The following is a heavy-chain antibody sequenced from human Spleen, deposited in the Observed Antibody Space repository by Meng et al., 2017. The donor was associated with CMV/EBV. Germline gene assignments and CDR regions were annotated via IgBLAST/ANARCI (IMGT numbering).Heavy chain of an antibody. CDR2: IRYDGSNK. D-gene: IGHD2-2*01. CDR1: GFTFSSYG. V-gene: IGHV3-30*02. CDR3: AKSRRGVPAAMHHYYGMDV. Sequence: GESLKISCAASGFTFSSYGMHWVRQAPGKGLEWVAFIRYDGSNKYYADSVKGRFTISRDNSKNTLYLQMNSLRAEDTAVYYCAKSRRGVPAAMHHYYGMDVWGQGTTVTVSS. J-gene: IGHJ6*02.